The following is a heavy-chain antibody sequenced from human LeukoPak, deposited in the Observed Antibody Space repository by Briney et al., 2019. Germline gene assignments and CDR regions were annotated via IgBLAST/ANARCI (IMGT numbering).Heavy chain of an antibody. D-gene: IGHD6-25*01. CDR3: TRLAVDSSDF. Sequence: GGSLRLSCAASGFTFSSYWMHWVRQAPGKGLVWVSRINTDGRSTSYVDSVKGRFTISRDNAKNTLYLQMNSLRAEDTAVYYCTRLAVDSSDFWGQGTLVTVSS. J-gene: IGHJ4*02. CDR2: INTDGRST. V-gene: IGHV3-74*01. CDR1: GFTFSSYW.